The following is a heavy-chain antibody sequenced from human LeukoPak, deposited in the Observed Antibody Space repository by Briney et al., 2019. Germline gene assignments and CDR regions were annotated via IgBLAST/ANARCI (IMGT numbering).Heavy chain of an antibody. J-gene: IGHJ4*02. CDR1: GFTFSSYW. CDR2: INQDRSTK. CDR3: AKDWSSSSVGRFDY. D-gene: IGHD6-6*01. Sequence: PGGSLRLSCTASGFTFSSYWMNWVRQAPGTGLEWVANINQDRSTKYYLDSVKGRFTISRDNAKNSLYLQMNSLRSEDTAVYYCAKDWSSSSVGRFDYWGQGTLVTVSS. V-gene: IGHV3-7*03.